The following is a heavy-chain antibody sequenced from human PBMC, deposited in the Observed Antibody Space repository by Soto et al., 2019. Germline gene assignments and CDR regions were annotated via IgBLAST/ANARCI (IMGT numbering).Heavy chain of an antibody. Sequence: QITLKESGPTLVKPTQTLTLTCTFSGFSLSTSGVGVGWIRQPPGKALEWLALIYWNDDKHYSPSLKSRLTITKDTSKNQVVLTMTNMDPVDTATYYCARQTPIYYYGSGSYQENWFDPWGQGTLVTVSS. CDR3: ARQTPIYYYGSGSYQENWFDP. D-gene: IGHD3-10*01. CDR2: IYWNDDK. V-gene: IGHV2-5*01. CDR1: GFSLSTSGVG. J-gene: IGHJ5*02.